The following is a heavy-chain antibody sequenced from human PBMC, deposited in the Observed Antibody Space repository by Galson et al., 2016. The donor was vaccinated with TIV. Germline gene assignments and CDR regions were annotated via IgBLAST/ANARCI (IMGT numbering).Heavy chain of an antibody. D-gene: IGHD3-22*01. V-gene: IGHV3-23*01. CDR3: AKDWDAIYYYDNDGDY. CDR2: ISGSGGIT. Sequence: SLRLSCAASGFTFSNYAMHWVRQAPGKELEWVSGISGSGGITYFADSVKGRFTISRDNSMNTLYLQLNSLRAEDTAVYYCAKDWDAIYYYDNDGDYWGQGTLVTVSS. CDR1: GFTFSNYA. J-gene: IGHJ4*02.